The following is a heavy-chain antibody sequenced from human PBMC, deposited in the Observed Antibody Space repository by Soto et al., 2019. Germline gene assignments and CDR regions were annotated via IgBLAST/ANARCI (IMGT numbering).Heavy chain of an antibody. J-gene: IGHJ4*02. CDR2: TSYDGSNN. D-gene: IGHD4-17*01. V-gene: IGHV3-33*05. Sequence: QVQLVESGGGVVQPGTSLRLSCVGSGFTFRSYVIHWVRQAPGKGLEWVALTSYDGSNNFYGDSVKGRVTISRHNSRNTVELQMDSLTVEDTALYYCARWGTTGGLDVWGQGTLVSVSS. CDR1: GFTFRSYV. CDR3: ARWGTTGGLDV.